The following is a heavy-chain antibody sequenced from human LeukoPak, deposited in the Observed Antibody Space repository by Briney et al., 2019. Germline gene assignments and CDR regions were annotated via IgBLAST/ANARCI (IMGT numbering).Heavy chain of an antibody. D-gene: IGHD3-22*01. CDR3: ESYRYYDSREFDY. Sequence: GGSLRLSCAASGWSFSSYWMSWVRQAPGKGLEWVANIKEDGSEKYDVDAVKGRFTISRDNAKNSLYLQMNSLRAEDTAVYYCESYRYYDSREFDYWGQGTLVTVSS. V-gene: IGHV3-7*01. CDR2: IKEDGSEK. J-gene: IGHJ4*02. CDR1: GWSFSSYW.